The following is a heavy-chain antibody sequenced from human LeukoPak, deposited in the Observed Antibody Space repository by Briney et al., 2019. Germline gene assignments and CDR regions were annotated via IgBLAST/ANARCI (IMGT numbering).Heavy chain of an antibody. CDR1: GGSISSYY. CDR2: IYTSGST. J-gene: IGHJ4*02. V-gene: IGHV4-4*07. CDR3: ARSRYSSSWFDY. D-gene: IGHD6-13*01. Sequence: SETLSLTGPVPGGSISSYYWSWIRQPAGKGLEWIGRIYTSGSTNYNPSLKSRVTMSVDTSKNQFSLKLSSVTAADTAVYYCARSRYSSSWFDYWGQGTLVTVSS.